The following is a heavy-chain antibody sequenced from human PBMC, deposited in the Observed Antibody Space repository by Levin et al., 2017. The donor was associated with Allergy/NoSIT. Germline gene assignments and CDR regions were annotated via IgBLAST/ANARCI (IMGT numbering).Heavy chain of an antibody. V-gene: IGHV3-23*01. J-gene: IGHJ4*02. CDR2: VSATGGNT. Sequence: PGESLKISCAASGFTFSTYDMIWVRQAPGKGLEWVSTVSATGGNTFYAHSARGRFTISRDNSKNTLWLQMSSLRADDTAVYYCAKKVGATLVWGQGTLVTVSS. CDR3: AKKVGATLV. D-gene: IGHD1-26*01. CDR1: GFTFSTYD.